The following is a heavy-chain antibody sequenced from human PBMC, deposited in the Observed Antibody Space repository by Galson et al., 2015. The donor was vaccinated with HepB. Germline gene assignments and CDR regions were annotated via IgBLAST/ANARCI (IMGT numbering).Heavy chain of an antibody. V-gene: IGHV1-69*04. Sequence: SVKVSCKASGGTFSSYAISWVRQAPGQGLEWMGRVIPILGIANYAQKFQGRVTITADKSTSTAYMELSSLRSEDTAAYYCASALGYYYYGMDVWGQGTTVTVSS. CDR1: GGTFSSYA. D-gene: IGHD7-27*01. J-gene: IGHJ6*02. CDR3: ASALGYYYYGMDV. CDR2: VIPILGIA.